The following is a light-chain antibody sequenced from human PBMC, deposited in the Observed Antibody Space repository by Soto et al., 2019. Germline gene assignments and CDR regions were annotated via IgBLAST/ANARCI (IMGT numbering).Light chain of an antibody. Sequence: QSALTQPPSVSAAPGQKVTISCSGSSSNIGNNYVSWYQQLPGTAPKLLIHENNKRPSGIPDRFSGSKSGTSATLGITGLQTGDEADYYCGTWDSSLSALVFGGGTKVTVL. CDR2: ENN. CDR1: SSNIGNNY. CDR3: GTWDSSLSALV. V-gene: IGLV1-51*02. J-gene: IGLJ2*01.